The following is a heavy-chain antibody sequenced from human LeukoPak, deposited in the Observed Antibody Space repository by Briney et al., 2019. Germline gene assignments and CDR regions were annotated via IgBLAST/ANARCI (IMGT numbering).Heavy chain of an antibody. D-gene: IGHD3-16*01. CDR2: IIPILGIA. Sequence: EASVKVSCKASGGTFSSYTISRVRQAPGQGLEWMGRIIPILGIANYAQKFQGRVTITADKSTSTAYMELSSLRSEDTAVYYCARDADYGDYVDYWGQGTLVTVSS. CDR1: GGTFSSYT. J-gene: IGHJ4*02. CDR3: ARDADYGDYVDY. V-gene: IGHV1-69*04.